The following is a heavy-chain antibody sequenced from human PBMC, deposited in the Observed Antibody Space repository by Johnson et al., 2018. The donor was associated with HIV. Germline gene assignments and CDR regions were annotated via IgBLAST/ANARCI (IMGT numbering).Heavy chain of an antibody. CDR2: ISSSGSTI. V-gene: IGHV3-11*04. CDR3: ARAHPLVADAFDI. Sequence: QVQLVESGGGVVQPGRSLRLSCAASGFTFSDYYMSWIRQAPGKGLEWVSYISSSGSTIYYADSVKGRFTISRDNAKNSLYLQMNSLRAEDTAVYYCARAHPLVADAFDIWGQGTMVTVSS. J-gene: IGHJ3*02. CDR1: GFTFSDYY. D-gene: IGHD2-2*01.